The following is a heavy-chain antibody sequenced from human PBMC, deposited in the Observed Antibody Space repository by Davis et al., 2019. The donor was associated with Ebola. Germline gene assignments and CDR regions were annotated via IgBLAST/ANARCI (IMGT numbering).Heavy chain of an antibody. D-gene: IGHD3-3*01. CDR1: GFTFSSYS. Sequence: GESLKISCAASGFTFSSYSMNWVRQAPGKGLEWVSSISSSSSYIYYADSLKGRFTISRDNAKNSLYLQMNSLRDEDTAVYYCARTPTLYDFWSGKPRVDYYGMDVWGKGTTVTVSS. V-gene: IGHV3-21*01. CDR3: ARTPTLYDFWSGKPRVDYYGMDV. J-gene: IGHJ6*04. CDR2: ISSSSSYI.